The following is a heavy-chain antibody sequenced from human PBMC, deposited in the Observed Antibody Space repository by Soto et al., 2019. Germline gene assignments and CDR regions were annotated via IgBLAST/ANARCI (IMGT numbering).Heavy chain of an antibody. CDR1: GGSISSYY. CDR3: ARQNFGDLDY. CDR2: ICYSGST. D-gene: IGHD3-3*01. J-gene: IGHJ4*02. V-gene: IGHV4-59*08. Sequence: QVQLQESGPGLVKPSETLSLTCTVSGGSISSYYWSWIRQPPGKGLEWIGYICYSGSTNYNPSLKSRVTISVDTSKNQFSLKLSSVTAADTAVYYCARQNFGDLDYWGQGTLVTVSS.